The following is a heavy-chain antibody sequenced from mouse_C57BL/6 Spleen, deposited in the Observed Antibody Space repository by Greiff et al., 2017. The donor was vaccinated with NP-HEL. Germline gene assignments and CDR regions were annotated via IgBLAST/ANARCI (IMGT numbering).Heavy chain of an antibody. Sequence: VQLQQPGAELVKPGASVKLSCKASGYTFTSYWMQWVKQRPGQGLEWIGNINPSNGGTNYNEKFKSKATLTVDKSSSTAYMQLSSLTSEDSAVYYCARSPIDYYGSSDYWGQGTTLTVSS. CDR3: ARSPIDYYGSSDY. J-gene: IGHJ2*01. CDR1: GYTFTSYW. V-gene: IGHV1-53*01. D-gene: IGHD1-1*01. CDR2: INPSNGGT.